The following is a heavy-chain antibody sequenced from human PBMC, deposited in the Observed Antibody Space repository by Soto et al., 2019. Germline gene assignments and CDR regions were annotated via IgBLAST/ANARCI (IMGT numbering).Heavy chain of an antibody. CDR1: GGSFNRHT. V-gene: IGHV1-69*01. D-gene: IGHD3-22*01. Sequence: QVQLVQSGAEVRKPGSSVRVSCKASGGSFNRHTISWVRQAPGQGLEWMGGIIPILGTANHAQKFQGRVTIMADESTSTVYMELSSLRSDDTAIYYCARGWGYDSTDYYYAYWGQGTLVIVSS. CDR3: ARGWGYDSTDYYYAY. CDR2: IIPILGTA. J-gene: IGHJ4*02.